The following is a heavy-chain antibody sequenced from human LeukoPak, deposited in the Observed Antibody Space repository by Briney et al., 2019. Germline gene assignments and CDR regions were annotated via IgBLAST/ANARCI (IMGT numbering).Heavy chain of an antibody. Sequence: GSLRLSCAASGFTFSSYWMNWARQAPGKGLEWVASINHNGNVNYYVDSVKGRFTISRDNSKNTLYLQMNSLRAEDTAVYYCAGDRATSYFDYWGQGALVTISS. D-gene: IGHD1-26*01. V-gene: IGHV3-7*01. CDR3: AGDRATSYFDY. CDR2: INHNGNVN. CDR1: GFTFSSYW. J-gene: IGHJ4*02.